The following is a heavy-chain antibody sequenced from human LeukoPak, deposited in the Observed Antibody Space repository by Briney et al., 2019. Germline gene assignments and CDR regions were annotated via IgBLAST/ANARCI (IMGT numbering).Heavy chain of an antibody. CDR1: GITFSTYG. D-gene: IGHD2/OR15-2a*01. CDR2: IHYDGSIK. J-gene: IGHJ4*02. V-gene: IGHV3-30*02. CDR3: AKLSRTLPVDY. Sequence: SGGSLSLSCGDPGITFSTYGPHWLRQAPATDLACLAFIHYDGSIKSYADSVKGRFTISRDNSNNTLYLQMNGLTTEDTAVYYCAKLSRTLPVDYWGQGTLVTVSS.